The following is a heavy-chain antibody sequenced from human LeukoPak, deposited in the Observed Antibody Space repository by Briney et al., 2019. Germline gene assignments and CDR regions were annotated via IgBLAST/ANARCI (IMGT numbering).Heavy chain of an antibody. D-gene: IGHD3-22*01. CDR3: AKASAMIVVVSKHFDY. Sequence: GGSLRLSCAASGFTFSSYAMSWARQAPGKGLEWVSAISGSGGSTYYADSVKGRFTISRDNSKNTLYLQMSSLRAEDTAVYYCAKASAMIVVVSKHFDYWGQGTLVTVSS. V-gene: IGHV3-23*01. J-gene: IGHJ4*02. CDR2: ISGSGGST. CDR1: GFTFSSYA.